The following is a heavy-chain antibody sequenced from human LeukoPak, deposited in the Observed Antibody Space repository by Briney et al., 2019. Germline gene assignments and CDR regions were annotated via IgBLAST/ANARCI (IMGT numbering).Heavy chain of an antibody. Sequence: SETLSLTCTVSSGSISSSSYYWGWIRQPPGKGLEWIGSIYYSGSTYYNPSLKSRVTISVDTSKNQFSLKLSSVTAADTAVYYCARGVLYYDILTGYLDYYMDVWGKGTTVTISS. V-gene: IGHV4-39*07. CDR2: IYYSGST. J-gene: IGHJ6*03. D-gene: IGHD3-9*01. CDR1: SGSISSSSYY. CDR3: ARGVLYYDILTGYLDYYMDV.